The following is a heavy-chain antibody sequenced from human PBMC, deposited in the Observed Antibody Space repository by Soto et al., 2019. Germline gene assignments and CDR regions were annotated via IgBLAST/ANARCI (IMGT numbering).Heavy chain of an antibody. CDR3: ARVPGRL. Sequence: QLVETGGGLIQPGTSLTLSCAASGFSVSRNYMTWVRQAPGKGLEWVSFVYSGGATFYADPVKGRFILYRDDSQNTMYLQMHNLRAEDTAVYYCARVPGRLWGRGTLVTVAS. CDR2: VYSGGAT. V-gene: IGHV3-53*02. J-gene: IGHJ4*02. D-gene: IGHD3-10*01. CDR1: GFSVSRNY.